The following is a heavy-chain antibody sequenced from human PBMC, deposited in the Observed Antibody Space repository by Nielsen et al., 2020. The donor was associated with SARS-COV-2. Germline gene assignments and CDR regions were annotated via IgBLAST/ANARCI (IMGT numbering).Heavy chain of an antibody. D-gene: IGHD6-6*01. CDR2: IKQDGSEK. CDR3: ARDHSSSSPYYYYYMDV. Sequence: GGSLRLSCAASGFTFSSYWMSWVRQAPGKGLEWVANIKQDGSEKYYVDSVKGRFTISRDNAKNSLYLQMNSLRAEDTAVYYCARDHSSSSPYYYYYMDVWGKGTTVTVSS. J-gene: IGHJ6*03. V-gene: IGHV3-7*03. CDR1: GFTFSSYW.